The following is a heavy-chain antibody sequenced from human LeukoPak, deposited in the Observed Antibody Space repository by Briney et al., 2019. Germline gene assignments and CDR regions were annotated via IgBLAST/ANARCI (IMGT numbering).Heavy chain of an antibody. CDR3: AKGQQYYYYDSSGTSGGMDV. Sequence: GGSLRLSCAASGFTFSSFGMHWVRQAPGKGLEWVAVISYDGSNKYHADFMKGRFTISRDNSKNTLYLQMNSLRAEDTAMYYCAKGQQYYYYDSSGTSGGMDVWGQGTTVTVSS. CDR2: ISYDGSNK. J-gene: IGHJ6*02. CDR1: GFTFSSFG. D-gene: IGHD3-22*01. V-gene: IGHV3-30*18.